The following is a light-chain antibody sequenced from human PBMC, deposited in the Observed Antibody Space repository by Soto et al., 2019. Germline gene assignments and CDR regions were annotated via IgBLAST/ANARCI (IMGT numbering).Light chain of an antibody. CDR1: RSDVGSYDY. CDR3: SSYTSTTRVYG. J-gene: IGLJ1*01. CDR2: EVK. Sequence: QSSLTQPASVSGSPGHSITISCTGSRSDVGSYDYVSWYQQSPGKAPKVIIYEVKYRPSGISDRFSASKSGNTASLTISGLQAEDEAVYYWSSYTSTTRVYGFGSSTKVSV. V-gene: IGLV2-14*01.